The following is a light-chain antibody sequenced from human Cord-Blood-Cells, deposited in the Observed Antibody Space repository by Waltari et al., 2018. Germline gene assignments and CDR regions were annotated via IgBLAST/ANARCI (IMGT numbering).Light chain of an antibody. CDR2: GNS. CDR3: QSYDSSLSGWV. Sequence: QSVLTQPPPLSGAPGPRVTISCTRSCSHIWARYDVRCYQPPPATAPKLLIYGNSKRPSGVPDRFSGSKYGTSAPLAITGLQAEDAADYYCQSYDSSLSGWVFGGGTKLTVL. CDR1: CSHIWARYD. J-gene: IGLJ3*02. V-gene: IGLV1-40*01.